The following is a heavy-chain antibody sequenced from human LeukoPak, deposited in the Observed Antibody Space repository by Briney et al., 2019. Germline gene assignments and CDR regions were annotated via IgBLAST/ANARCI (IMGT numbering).Heavy chain of an antibody. CDR3: ARERSLITMVRGVITPYYYYGMDV. D-gene: IGHD3-10*01. J-gene: IGHJ6*02. V-gene: IGHV3-11*01. CDR1: GFTFSDYY. Sequence: GGSLRLSCAASGFTFSDYYMGWIRQAPGKGLEWVSYISSSGSTIYYADSVKGRFTISRDNAKNSLYLQMNSLRAEDTAVYYCARERSLITMVRGVITPYYYYGMDVWGQGTTVTVSS. CDR2: ISSSGSTI.